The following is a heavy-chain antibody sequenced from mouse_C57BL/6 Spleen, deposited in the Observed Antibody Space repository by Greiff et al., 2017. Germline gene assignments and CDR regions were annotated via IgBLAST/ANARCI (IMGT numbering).Heavy chain of an antibody. CDR2: IYPRSGNT. CDR1: GYTFTSYG. J-gene: IGHJ2*01. V-gene: IGHV1-81*01. CDR3: ARSTMVTTGDY. Sequence: VQLQQSGAELARPGASVKLSCKASGYTFTSYGISWVKQRTGQGLEWIGEIYPRSGNTYYNEKFKGKATLTADKSSSTAYMGLRSLTSGDSAVYFCARSTMVTTGDYWGQGTPPTVSS. D-gene: IGHD2-2*01.